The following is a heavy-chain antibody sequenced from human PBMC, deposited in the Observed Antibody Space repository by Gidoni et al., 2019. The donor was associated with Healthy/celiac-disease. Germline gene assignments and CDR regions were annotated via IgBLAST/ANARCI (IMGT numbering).Heavy chain of an antibody. CDR1: GFTFRSYG. V-gene: IGHV3-30*18. Sequence: QVQLVESGGGVVQPGRSLRLSCAASGFTFRSYGMHWVRQAPGKGLEWVAVISYDGSNKYYADSVKGRFTISRDNSKNTLYLQMNSLRAEDTAVYYCAKGGGPRGYSYGGGVIDYWGQGTLVTVSS. CDR3: AKGGGPRGYSYGGGVIDY. D-gene: IGHD5-18*01. CDR2: ISYDGSNK. J-gene: IGHJ4*02.